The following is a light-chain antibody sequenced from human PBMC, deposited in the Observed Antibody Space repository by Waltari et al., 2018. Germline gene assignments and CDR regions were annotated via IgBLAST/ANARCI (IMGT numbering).Light chain of an antibody. CDR1: QSISDY. Sequence: DIQMTQSPSSLSAFVGARVTITCRASQSISDYLNWYQQKPGKAPKLLIYAAYSLQSGVPSRFSGSGSGTDFTLTISSLQPEDFATYYCQQSYSTPQTFGQGTKVEIK. CDR3: QQSYSTPQT. J-gene: IGKJ1*01. V-gene: IGKV1-39*01. CDR2: AAY.